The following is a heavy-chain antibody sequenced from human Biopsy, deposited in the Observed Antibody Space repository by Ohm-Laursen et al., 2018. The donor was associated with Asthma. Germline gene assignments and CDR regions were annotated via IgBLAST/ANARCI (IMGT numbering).Heavy chain of an antibody. CDR2: ILTKFDIT. V-gene: IGHV1-69*04. Sequence: ESSMKVSCKASGGSFSNFAFSWVRQAPGHGLEWMGTILTKFDITSYAEKFQGRVTITADKSTSTTYMELSRLRSEDTAVYYCARSYDTDSYPVLVLDYWGQGTLVTVSS. D-gene: IGHD3-22*01. CDR3: ARSYDTDSYPVLVLDY. CDR1: GGSFSNFA. J-gene: IGHJ4*02.